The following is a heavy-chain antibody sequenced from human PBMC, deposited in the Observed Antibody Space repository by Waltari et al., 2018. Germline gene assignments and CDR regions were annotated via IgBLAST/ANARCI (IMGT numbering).Heavy chain of an antibody. J-gene: IGHJ6*02. CDR3: THSPGASVVVEAMDV. CDR2: IYRDGDK. Sequence: QITLKESGPTLVTPTQTLTLTCTLSGFSLTTNGVGVGWVRQPPGKALEWLALIYRDGDKSYSPTLNSILTITKDTSKDQVVLTMTNMAPVDAGTYYCTHSPGASVVVEAMDVWGQGTAVTVSS. CDR1: GFSLTTNGVG. V-gene: IGHV2-5*02. D-gene: IGHD2-21*01.